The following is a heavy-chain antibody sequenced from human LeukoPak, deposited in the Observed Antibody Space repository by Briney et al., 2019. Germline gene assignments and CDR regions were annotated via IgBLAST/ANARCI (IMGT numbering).Heavy chain of an antibody. CDR1: GGTFSSYA. J-gene: IGHJ3*02. V-gene: IGHV1-69*04. D-gene: IGHD5-12*01. CDR3: ATTTGGYDAGPFERDAFDI. CDR2: IIPILGIA. Sequence: SVKVSRKASGGTFSSYAISWVRQAPGQGLEWMGRIIPILGIANYAQKFQGRVTITADKSTSTAYMELSSLRSEDTAVYYCATTTGGYDAGPFERDAFDIWGQGTMVTVSS.